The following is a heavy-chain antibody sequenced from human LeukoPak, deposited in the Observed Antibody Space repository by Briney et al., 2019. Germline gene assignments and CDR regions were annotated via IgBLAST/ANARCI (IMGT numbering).Heavy chain of an antibody. V-gene: IGHV3-30*18. D-gene: IGHD3-9*01. CDR2: ISYDGSKQ. CDR3: AKDGARYLLTYYFEY. CDR1: GFTFSSHD. J-gene: IGHJ4*02. Sequence: GESLRLSCAASGFTFSSHDMHWVRQAPGKGLEWVAAISYDGSKQLYVDSVKGRFTISRDNSKNTLNLQMKSLRDEDTAVYYCAKDGARYLLTYYFEYWGQGTLVTVSS.